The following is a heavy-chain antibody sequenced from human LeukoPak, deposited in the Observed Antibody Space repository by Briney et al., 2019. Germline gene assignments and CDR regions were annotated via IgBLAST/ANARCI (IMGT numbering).Heavy chain of an antibody. CDR2: IDTNSGAT. CDR3: ASEASCSGDKFYLRRVAS. J-gene: IGHJ4*02. Sequence: ASVKVSSKVSGYSFTAYYMHWVRQAPGQGLEWMGWIDTNSGATKYAQKLQGRVTITRDTSIGTAYMELRSLMSDDTAIYYCASEASCSGDKFYLRRVASWGQGPVFRLSS. V-gene: IGHV1-2*02. D-gene: IGHD2-15*01. CDR1: GYSFTAYY.